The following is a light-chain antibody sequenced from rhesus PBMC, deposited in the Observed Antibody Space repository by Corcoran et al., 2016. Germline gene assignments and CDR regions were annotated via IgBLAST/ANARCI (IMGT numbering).Light chain of an antibody. Sequence: DIVMTQTPLSLPVTPGEPASISCRSSQSLLDSEDGNTYLDWYLQKTGQAPPLLIYEVSNRASGVPDRFSGSGSDTDFTLKISRVEAEDVGVYYCMQGIEFPPTFGQGTKVEIK. CDR1: QSLLDSEDGNTY. J-gene: IGKJ1*01. CDR3: MQGIEFPPT. V-gene: IGKV2-104*02. CDR2: EVS.